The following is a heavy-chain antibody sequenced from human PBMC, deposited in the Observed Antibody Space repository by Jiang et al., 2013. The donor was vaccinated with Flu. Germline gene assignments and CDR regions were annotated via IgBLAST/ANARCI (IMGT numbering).Heavy chain of an antibody. CDR1: GFTFSSYA. J-gene: IGHJ4*02. CDR2: ISGSGGST. Sequence: LEVWGGRWYEPGGPSRLSCAASGFTFSSYAMSWVRQAPGKGLEWVSAISGSGGSTYYADSVKGRFTISRDNSKNTLYLQMNSLRAEDTAVYYCATSNYDSSGYYPPDLYYFDYWGQGTLVTVSS. CDR3: ATSNYDSSGYYPPDLYYFDY. D-gene: IGHD3-22*01. V-gene: IGHV3-23*01.